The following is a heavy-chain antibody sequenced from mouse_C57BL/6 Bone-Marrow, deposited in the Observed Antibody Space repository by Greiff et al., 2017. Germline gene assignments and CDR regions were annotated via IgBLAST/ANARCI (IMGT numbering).Heavy chain of an antibody. Sequence: QVQLQQSGAELVRPGTSVKVSCKASGYAFTNSLIEWVKPRPGQGLEWIGVINPGSGGTNYNEKFKGKATLTADKSSSTAYMQLSSLTSEDSAVYFCARSVAHYAMDYWGQGTSVTVSS. CDR2: INPGSGGT. CDR3: ARSVAHYAMDY. V-gene: IGHV1-54*01. CDR1: GYAFTNSL. D-gene: IGHD1-1*01. J-gene: IGHJ4*01.